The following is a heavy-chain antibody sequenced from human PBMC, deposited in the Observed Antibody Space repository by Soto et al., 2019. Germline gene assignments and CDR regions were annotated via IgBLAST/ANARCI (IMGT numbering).Heavy chain of an antibody. CDR1: GFTFSGSA. CDR3: TRHPDYYGSGN. D-gene: IGHD3-10*01. V-gene: IGHV3-73*01. Sequence: GGSLRLSCAASGFTFSGSAMHWVRQASGKGLEWVGRIRSKANSYATAYAASVKGRFTISRDDSKNTAYLQMNSLKTEDTAVYYCTRHPDYYGSGNWGQGTLVTVSS. CDR2: IRSKANSYAT. J-gene: IGHJ4*02.